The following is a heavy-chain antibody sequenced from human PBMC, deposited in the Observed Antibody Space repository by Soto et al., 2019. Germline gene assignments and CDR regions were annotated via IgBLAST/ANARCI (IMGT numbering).Heavy chain of an antibody. J-gene: IGHJ2*01. CDR1: GFTFSSYA. D-gene: IGHD4-17*01. V-gene: IGHV3-30-3*01. CDR2: ISYDGSNK. CDR3: ARVRRDYGDSSPLYFDL. Sequence: QVQLVESGGGVVQPGRSLRLSCAASGFTFSSYAMHWVRQAPGKGLEWVAVISYDGSNKYYADSVKGRFTISRDNSKNTLYLQMNSLRAEDTAVEYCARVRRDYGDSSPLYFDLWGRGTLVTVSS.